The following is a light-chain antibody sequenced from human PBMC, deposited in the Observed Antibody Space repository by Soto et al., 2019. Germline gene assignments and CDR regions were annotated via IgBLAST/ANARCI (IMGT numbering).Light chain of an antibody. CDR2: GAS. CDR1: PSVSSTY. V-gene: IGKV3D-20*02. J-gene: IGKJ5*01. CDR3: QQRSNWPPIT. Sequence: EFVLTQSPGTLSLPPGERATLSCRASPSVSSTYLAWYQQKPGQAPRLLIYGASSRATGIPDRFSGSGSGTDFTLTINSLQSEDFAIYYCQQRSNWPPITFGQGTRLEI.